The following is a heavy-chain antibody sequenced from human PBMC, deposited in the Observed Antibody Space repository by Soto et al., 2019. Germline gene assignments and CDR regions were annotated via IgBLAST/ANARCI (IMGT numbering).Heavy chain of an antibody. CDR3: TRATFGVGMDL. V-gene: IGHV3-13*01. D-gene: IGHD3-10*01. CDR2: LGGAGAR. J-gene: IGHJ6*02. CDR1: GFTYRSYD. Sequence: EVQLVESRGGLVQPGGSLRLSCAAFGFTYRSYDMHWVRHVPAKGLEWVSSLGGAGAREYAGSVRGRFTISRDNAKNSLYLQMDSLRVADTAVYYCTRATFGVGMDLWGQGTPVTVSS.